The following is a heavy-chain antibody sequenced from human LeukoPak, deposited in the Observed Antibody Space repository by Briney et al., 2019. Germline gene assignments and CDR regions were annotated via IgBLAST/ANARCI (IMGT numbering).Heavy chain of an antibody. D-gene: IGHD6-19*01. CDR2: INPNSGGT. V-gene: IGHV1-2*02. CDR3: ARDFSSGWSDYYYYMDV. J-gene: IGHJ6*03. CDR1: GYTFTGYY. Sequence: GASVKVSCKASGYTFTGYYMHWVRQAPGQGLEWMGWINPNSGGTNYAQKFQGRVTMTTDTSISTAYMELSRLRSDDTAVYYCARDFSSGWSDYYYYMDVWGKGTTVTVSS.